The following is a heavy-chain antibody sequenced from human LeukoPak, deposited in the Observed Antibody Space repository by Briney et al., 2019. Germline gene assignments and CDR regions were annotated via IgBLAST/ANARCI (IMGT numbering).Heavy chain of an antibody. D-gene: IGHD2-15*01. V-gene: IGHV3-23*01. Sequence: GGSLRLSCAASGFTFSSYAMSWVRQAPRKWLECVSAISGSGGSTYYADSVKGRFTISRDNSKNTLYLQMNSLRAEDTAVYYCARDIRRWWGSAADYYYGMDVWGQGTLVTVSS. CDR1: GFTFSSYA. J-gene: IGHJ6*02. CDR3: ARDIRRWWGSAADYYYGMDV. CDR2: ISGSGGST.